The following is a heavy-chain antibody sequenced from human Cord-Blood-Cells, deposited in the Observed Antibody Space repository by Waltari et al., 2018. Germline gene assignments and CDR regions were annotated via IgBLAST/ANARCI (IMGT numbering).Heavy chain of an antibody. CDR1: GFTFTSSA. CDR2: IVVGSGNT. Sequence: QMQLVQSGPEVKKPGTSVKVSCKASGFTFTSSAVQWVRQARGQRLEWIGWIVVGSGNTNYAQKFQERGTITRDMSTSTAYMELSSLRSEDTAVYYCAASRFYTDFWSGPDYWGQGTLVTVSS. CDR3: AASRFYTDFWSGPDY. D-gene: IGHD3-3*01. V-gene: IGHV1-58*01. J-gene: IGHJ4*02.